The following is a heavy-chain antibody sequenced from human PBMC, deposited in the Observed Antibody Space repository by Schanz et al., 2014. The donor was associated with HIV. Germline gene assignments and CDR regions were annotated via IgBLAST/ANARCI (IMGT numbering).Heavy chain of an antibody. D-gene: IGHD3-10*01. Sequence: EVKLSESGGGLVQPGRSLRLSCAASGFTFDDYAMHWVRQAPGKGLEWVSGISWNSGSIGYVDSVKGRFTISRDTAKNSLFLQMNSLRAEDTALYYCAKGRSGRGALFVGMDVWGQGTTVTVSS. V-gene: IGHV3-9*01. CDR2: ISWNSGSI. J-gene: IGHJ6*02. CDR3: AKGRSGRGALFVGMDV. CDR1: GFTFDDYA.